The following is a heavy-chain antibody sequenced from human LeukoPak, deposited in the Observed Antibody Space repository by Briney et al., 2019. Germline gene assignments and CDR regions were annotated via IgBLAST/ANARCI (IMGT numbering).Heavy chain of an antibody. CDR2: ISSSGSTI. CDR3: ARVVYCSGGSCQIFAFDI. CDR1: GFTFSDYY. V-gene: IGHV3-11*04. J-gene: IGHJ3*02. D-gene: IGHD2-15*01. Sequence: GGSLRLSCAASGFTFSDYYMTWIRQAPGKGLEWLSYISSSGSTIFYADSVKGRFSISRDNAKNSLYLQMNSLRAEDTAVYYCARVVYCSGGSCQIFAFDIWGQGTMVTVSS.